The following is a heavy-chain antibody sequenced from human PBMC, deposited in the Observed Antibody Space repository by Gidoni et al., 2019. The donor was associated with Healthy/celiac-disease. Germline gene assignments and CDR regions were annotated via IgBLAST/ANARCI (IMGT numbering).Heavy chain of an antibody. V-gene: IGHV1-2*02. J-gene: IGHJ4*02. CDR3: ARAEGYSYGYDY. CDR1: GDTFPGYY. CDR2: INPNSGGT. D-gene: IGHD5-18*01. Sequence: QMQRVKSGAEAKKDGASEKAPGKAAGDTFPGYYMHWVRQAPGQGLEWMGWINPNSGGTNYAQKFQGRVTMTRDTSISTAYMELSRLRSDDTAVYYCARAEGYSYGYDYWGQGTLVTVSS.